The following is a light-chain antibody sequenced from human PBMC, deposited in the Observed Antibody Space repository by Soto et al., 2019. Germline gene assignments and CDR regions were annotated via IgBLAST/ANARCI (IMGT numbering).Light chain of an antibody. V-gene: IGKV3-15*01. Sequence: EIILTQSPASLSVSPGERATLSCRASQSVNHNLAWYQQKPGQAPRRLIYGASTRSTGIPGRVRGSGSGTEFTLTITSQQSQDFAVYCCQQYNNLPPDTFGQGTKREI. CDR2: GAS. J-gene: IGKJ2*01. CDR1: QSVNHN. CDR3: QQYNNLPPDT.